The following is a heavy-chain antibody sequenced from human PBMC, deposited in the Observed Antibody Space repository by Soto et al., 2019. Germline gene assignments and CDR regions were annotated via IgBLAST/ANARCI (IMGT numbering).Heavy chain of an antibody. CDR3: ARVYSPTRKTNNYFHYLDY. CDR2: INHSGST. J-gene: IGHJ4*02. D-gene: IGHD2-8*01. V-gene: IGHV4-34*01. Sequence: SETLSLTCAVYGGSFSDYSWSWIRQPPGQGLEWIGEINHSGSTNLHPSLKSRVTISVDTSKNQFSLKLSSVTAADTAVYYCARVYSPTRKTNNYFHYLDYWGQGTVVTVYS. CDR1: GGSFSDYS.